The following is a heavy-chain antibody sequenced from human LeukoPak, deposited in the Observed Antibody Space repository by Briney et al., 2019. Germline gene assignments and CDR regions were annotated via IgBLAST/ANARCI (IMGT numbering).Heavy chain of an antibody. D-gene: IGHD1-26*01. J-gene: IGHJ4*02. CDR1: GGSISSYY. CDR2: IYYSGST. V-gene: IGHV4-59*01. Sequence: SETLSLTCTVSGGSISSYYWSWIRQPPGKGLEWIGYIYYSGSTNYNPSLKSRVTMTRDTSTSTVYMEVSSLRSEDTAVYYCARDLGRGSYYDIDYWGQGTLVTVSS. CDR3: ARDLGRGSYYDIDY.